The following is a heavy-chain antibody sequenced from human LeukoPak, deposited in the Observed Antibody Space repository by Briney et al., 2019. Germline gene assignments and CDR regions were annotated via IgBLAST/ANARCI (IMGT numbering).Heavy chain of an antibody. CDR1: GLTFSGYY. J-gene: IGHJ4*02. CDR2: ISPSGSSI. D-gene: IGHD3-22*01. CDR3: ARDPPINYYDSSSSY. V-gene: IGHV3-11*04. Sequence: GGSLRLSCAVSGLTFSGYYMSWTRQAPGKGPELVSYISPSGSSIFYVDSVKGRFTISRDNAKNSLYLQMNSLRDEDTAVYYCARDPPINYYDSSSSYWGQGTLVTVSS.